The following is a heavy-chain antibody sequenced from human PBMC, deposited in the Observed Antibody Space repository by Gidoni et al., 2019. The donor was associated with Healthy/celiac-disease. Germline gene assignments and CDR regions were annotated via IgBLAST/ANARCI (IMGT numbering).Heavy chain of an antibody. J-gene: IGHJ4*02. CDR1: GGSSSGYS. Sequence: QVQLQQWRAGLFKPSATLSLPCAVYGGSSSGYSWSWIRQPPGKGLEWIGEINHSGSTHYNPSLKSRVTISVDTSKNKFSLKLSSVTAADTAVYYCARGLAYDYVWGSYRYTRDPYYFDYWGQGTLVTVSS. CDR3: ARGLAYDYVWGSYRYTRDPYYFDY. D-gene: IGHD3-16*02. V-gene: IGHV4-34*01. CDR2: INHSGST.